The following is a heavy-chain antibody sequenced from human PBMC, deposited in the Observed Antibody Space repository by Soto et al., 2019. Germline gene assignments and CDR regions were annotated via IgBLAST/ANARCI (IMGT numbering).Heavy chain of an antibody. CDR1: GFTFSSYG. Sequence: GGSLRLSCAASGFTFSSYGMHWVRRAPGKGLEWVAVIWYDGSNKYYADSVKGRFTISRDNSKNTLYLQMNSLRAEDTAVYYCARDWVAVSDYWGQGTLVTVSS. D-gene: IGHD6-19*01. J-gene: IGHJ4*02. CDR2: IWYDGSNK. CDR3: ARDWVAVSDY. V-gene: IGHV3-33*01.